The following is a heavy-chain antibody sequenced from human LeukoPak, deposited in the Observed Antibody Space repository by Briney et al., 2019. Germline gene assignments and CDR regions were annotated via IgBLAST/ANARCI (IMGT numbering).Heavy chain of an antibody. J-gene: IGHJ4*02. D-gene: IGHD3-3*01. Sequence: GGSLRLSCAASGFTFSSYWMKWVREAPGGGLEGVANIKEDGSEKYYVDSVKGQFTISRDNATNSLHPQTNSLRAEDTAVYYCARDQNTDFWSGYYTNYFDYWGQGTLVTVSS. CDR3: ARDQNTDFWSGYYTNYFDY. V-gene: IGHV3-7*01. CDR1: GFTFSSYW. CDR2: IKEDGSEK.